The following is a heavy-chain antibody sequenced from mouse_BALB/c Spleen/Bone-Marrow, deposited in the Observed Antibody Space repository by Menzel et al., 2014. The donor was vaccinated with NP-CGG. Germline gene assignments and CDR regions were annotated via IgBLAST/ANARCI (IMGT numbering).Heavy chain of an antibody. Sequence: VQLQQSGAELVKPRASVKLSCKASGYTFTSYWMHWVKQRPGQGLEWIGEINPSNGRTNYNEKFKTKATLTVDKSSSTAYMQLSSLTSEGSAVYYCARNYGNTGYWGQGTTLTVSS. V-gene: IGHV1S81*02. CDR1: GYTFTSYW. J-gene: IGHJ2*01. CDR3: ARNYGNTGY. D-gene: IGHD2-1*01. CDR2: INPSNGRT.